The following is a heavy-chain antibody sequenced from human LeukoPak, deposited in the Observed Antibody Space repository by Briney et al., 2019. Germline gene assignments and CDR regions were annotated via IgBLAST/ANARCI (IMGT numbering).Heavy chain of an antibody. CDR1: GYSFTSYW. Sequence: GESLMISCKGSGYSFTSYWIGWVRQMPGKGLEWMGIIYPGDSDTRYSPYFQGQVTISADKSISTAYLQWSSLKASDTAMYYCARLSSGWYPGFDFDYWGQGTLVTVSS. D-gene: IGHD6-19*01. V-gene: IGHV5-51*01. J-gene: IGHJ4*02. CDR3: ARLSSGWYPGFDFDY. CDR2: IYPGDSDT.